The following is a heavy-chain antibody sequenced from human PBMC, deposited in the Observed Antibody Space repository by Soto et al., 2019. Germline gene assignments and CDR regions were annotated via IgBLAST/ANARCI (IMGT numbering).Heavy chain of an antibody. D-gene: IGHD5-12*01. CDR2: INPILGIP. CDR1: GATYSNSA. V-gene: IGHV1-69*10. J-gene: IGHJ4*02. CDR3: ARGGVDVVATSAFDY. Sequence: QVQLVQSGAEVKKPGSSVKVSCQASGATYSNSAISWVRQAPGQGLEWMGGINPILGIPDYAHKFQGRVTITADESTNTVYMDLGSLRSEDTDLYFCARGGVDVVATSAFDYWGQGTLVTVSS.